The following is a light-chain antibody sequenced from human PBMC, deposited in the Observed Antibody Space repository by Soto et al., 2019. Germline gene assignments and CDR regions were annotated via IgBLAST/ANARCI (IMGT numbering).Light chain of an antibody. CDR3: HQRQSWPRT. Sequence: EIVLTPSPGTLSLSPVDRLSLSCRASQALNTRLAWYQHKPGQAPRLLIYLTSNRAAGVPSRFSAWGSETDFTLTISDVQPEDFAVYYCHQRQSWPRTFGQGTKVDI. CDR1: QALNTR. CDR2: LTS. V-gene: IGKV3-11*01. J-gene: IGKJ1*01.